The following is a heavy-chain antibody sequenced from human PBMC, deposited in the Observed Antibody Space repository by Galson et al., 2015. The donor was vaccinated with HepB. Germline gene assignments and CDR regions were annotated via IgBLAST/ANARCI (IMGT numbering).Heavy chain of an antibody. CDR3: ARDYIAARPGWVDP. CDR1: GFTFSNYG. V-gene: IGHV3-33*01. J-gene: IGHJ5*02. CDR2: IWYDGSNK. D-gene: IGHD6-6*01. Sequence: SLRLSCAASGFTFSNYGMHWVRQAPGKGLEWVAVIWYDGSNKYYADSVRGRFTISRDNSKNTLYLQMNSLRAEDTAVYYCARDYIAARPGWVDPWGQGTLVTVSS.